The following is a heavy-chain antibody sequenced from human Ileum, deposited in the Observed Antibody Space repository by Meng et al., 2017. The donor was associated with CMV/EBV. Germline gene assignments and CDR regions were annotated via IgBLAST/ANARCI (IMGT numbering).Heavy chain of an antibody. V-gene: IGHV1-2*06. Sequence: CGTSGYNFPAYYVHWVRQSPGQGLEWMGRINPNTGGASYSQKFQDRVTIISDLSLRTVYMEMSSLTSDDTALYYCARDTSSGYYFHYWGRGTLVTVSS. CDR2: INPNTGGA. D-gene: IGHD3-22*01. CDR1: GYNFPAYY. J-gene: IGHJ4*01. CDR3: ARDTSSGYYFHY.